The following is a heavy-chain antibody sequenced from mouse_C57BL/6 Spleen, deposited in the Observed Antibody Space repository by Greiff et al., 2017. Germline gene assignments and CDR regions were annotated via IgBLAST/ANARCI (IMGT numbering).Heavy chain of an antibody. V-gene: IGHV1-64*01. Sequence: VQLQQPGAELVKPGASVKLSCKASGYTFTSYWMHWVKQRPGQGLEWIGMIHPNSGSTNYNEKFKSKATLTVDKSSSTAYMQLSSLTSEDSAVYYCARGAGTSSYAMDYWGQGTSVTVSS. CDR3: ARGAGTSSYAMDY. J-gene: IGHJ4*01. CDR1: GYTFTSYW. CDR2: IHPNSGST. D-gene: IGHD4-1*01.